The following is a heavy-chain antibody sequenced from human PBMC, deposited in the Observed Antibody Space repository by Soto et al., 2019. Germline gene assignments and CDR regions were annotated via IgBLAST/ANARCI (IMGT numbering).Heavy chain of an antibody. J-gene: IGHJ4*02. CDR2: IYYSGST. V-gene: IGHV4-59*01. Sequence: SETLSLTCTVSGGSISSYYWSWIRQPPGKGLEWIGYIYYSGSTNYNPSLKSRVTISVDASKNQFSLQLSSVTAADTVVYYCARVGGHYYGSGGYIGTWGQGTLVTVSS. CDR1: GGSISSYY. CDR3: ARVGGHYYGSGGYIGT. D-gene: IGHD3-10*01.